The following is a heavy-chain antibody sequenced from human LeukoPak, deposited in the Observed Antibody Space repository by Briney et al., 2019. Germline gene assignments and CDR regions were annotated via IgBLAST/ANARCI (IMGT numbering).Heavy chain of an antibody. V-gene: IGHV4-4*07. CDR1: GGSIISNY. CDR2: TYGSGIT. D-gene: IGHD3-22*01. CDR3: ARLKFYDSTGYSPGYYMDV. J-gene: IGHJ6*03. Sequence: SETLSLTCTVSGGSIISNYWSWIRQSAGRGLEWIGHTYGSGITDYNPSLKSRVTMSLDTSRKQFSLRLTSVTAADTAVYYCARLKFYDSTGYSPGYYMDVWGKGTTVSVFS.